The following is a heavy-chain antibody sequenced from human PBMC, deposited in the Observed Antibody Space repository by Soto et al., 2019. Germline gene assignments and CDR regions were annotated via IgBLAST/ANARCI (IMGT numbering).Heavy chain of an antibody. J-gene: IGHJ3*02. V-gene: IGHV4-31*03. CDR1: GGSISSGGYY. Sequence: QVQLQESGPGLVKPSQTLSLTYTVSGGSISSGGYYWSWIRQHPGKGLEWIGYIYYSGSTYYNPSLKSRVTISVDTSKNQFSLKLSSVTAADTAVYYCARDEAAAGYAFDIWGQGTMVTVSS. D-gene: IGHD6-13*01. CDR2: IYYSGST. CDR3: ARDEAAAGYAFDI.